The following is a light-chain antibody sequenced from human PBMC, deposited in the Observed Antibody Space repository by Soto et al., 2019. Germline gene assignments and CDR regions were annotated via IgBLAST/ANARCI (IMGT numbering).Light chain of an antibody. J-gene: IGLJ1*01. CDR1: SSEVGGYNY. V-gene: IGLV2-14*01. CDR3: SSYTSSSTLWV. Sequence: QSALTQPASVSGSPGQSITISCTGTSSEVGGYNYVSWYQQHPGKAPKLMIYDVSNRPSGVSNRFSGSKSGNTASLTISGLQAEDEADYYCSSYTSSSTLWVFGTGTKLTVL. CDR2: DVS.